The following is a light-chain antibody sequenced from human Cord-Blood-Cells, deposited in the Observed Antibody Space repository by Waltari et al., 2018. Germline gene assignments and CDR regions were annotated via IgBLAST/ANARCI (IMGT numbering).Light chain of an antibody. Sequence: EIVLTQSPATPSVSPGERATLSCRASQSVSSNLAWYQQKPGQAPRLLIYGASTRATGSPARFSGSGSGTEFTLTISSLQSEDFAVYYCQQYNNWPLTFGGGTKVEIK. V-gene: IGKV3-15*01. J-gene: IGKJ4*01. CDR3: QQYNNWPLT. CDR1: QSVSSN. CDR2: GAS.